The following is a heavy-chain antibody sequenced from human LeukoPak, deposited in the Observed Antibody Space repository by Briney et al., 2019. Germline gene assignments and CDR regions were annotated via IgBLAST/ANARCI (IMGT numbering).Heavy chain of an antibody. CDR2: IYPGDSTT. Sequence: GESLKISCKGSGYRFNNYWIAWVRQMPGKGLEWMGIIYPGDSTTRYSPSFQGQVTISADKSISTAYLHWSSLKASDTAMYYCARRSTNDGFDTWGQGTMVTVSS. CDR3: ARRSTNDGFDT. CDR1: GYRFNNYW. V-gene: IGHV5-51*01. D-gene: IGHD1-26*01. J-gene: IGHJ3*02.